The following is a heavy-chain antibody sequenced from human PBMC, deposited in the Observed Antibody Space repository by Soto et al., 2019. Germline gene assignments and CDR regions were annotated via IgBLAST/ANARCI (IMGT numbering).Heavy chain of an antibody. Sequence: PGESLKISWEGSGYTFTSYYITWARQLPGKGLEWMGRIDPSDSYTTYNPSFQGHVTISADKSISTAYLQWSSLKASDTAMYYCARLAGGNFSYYYYYVMAFRVQRTTVIVS. CDR1: GYTFTSYY. D-gene: IGHD2-21*02. CDR3: ARLAGGNFSYYYYYVMAF. CDR2: IDPSDSYT. J-gene: IGHJ6*02. V-gene: IGHV5-10-1*01.